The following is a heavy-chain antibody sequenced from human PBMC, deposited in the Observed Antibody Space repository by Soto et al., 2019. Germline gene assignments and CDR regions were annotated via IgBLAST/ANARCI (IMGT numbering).Heavy chain of an antibody. J-gene: IGHJ6*02. Sequence: TSETLSLTCSVSDDSITRYFWSWVRQPPGRGLEWIGYTHYSGSTNYNPSLESRVTMSLDTSKNQFSLNLRSVTAADTAVYYCAKLSPMTIAGTSYYYSMDVWGQGAPVTVSS. CDR3: AKLSPMTIAGTSYYYSMDV. V-gene: IGHV4-59*12. D-gene: IGHD6-13*01. CDR1: DDSITRYF. CDR2: THYSGST.